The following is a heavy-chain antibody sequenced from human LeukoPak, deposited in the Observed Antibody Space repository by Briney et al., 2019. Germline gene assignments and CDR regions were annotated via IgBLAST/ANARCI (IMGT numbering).Heavy chain of an antibody. CDR2: IKPDGSEK. CDR3: ARDGDPKPFDY. Sequence: GGSLRLSCVVSGFTFNNNWMTWVRQSPGKGLEWVATIKPDGSEKYYVDSVKGQFTISRDNTKKSLYLQMNSLRAEDTAVYYCARDGDPKPFDYWGQGTLVTVSS. J-gene: IGHJ4*02. D-gene: IGHD3-10*01. CDR1: GFTFNNNW. V-gene: IGHV3-7*03.